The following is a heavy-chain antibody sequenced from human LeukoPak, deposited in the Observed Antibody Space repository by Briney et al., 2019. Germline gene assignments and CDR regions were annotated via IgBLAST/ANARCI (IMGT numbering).Heavy chain of an antibody. D-gene: IGHD5-18*01. V-gene: IGHV3-48*04. CDR1: GFTFSSYS. J-gene: IGHJ4*02. CDR2: ISSSGSTI. CDR3: ATQAGYLFDY. Sequence: GGSPRLSCAASGFTFSSYSMNWVRQAPGKGLEWVSYISSSGSTIYYADSVKGRFTISRDNAKNSLYLQMNSLRAEDTAVYYCATQAGYLFDYWGQGTLVTVSS.